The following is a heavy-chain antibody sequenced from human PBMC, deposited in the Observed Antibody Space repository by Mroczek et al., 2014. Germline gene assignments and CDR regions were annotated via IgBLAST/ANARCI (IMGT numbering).Heavy chain of an antibody. Sequence: QVQLQESGGGVVQPGRSLRLSCAASGFTFSSYAMHWVRQAPGKGLEWVAVISYDGSNKYYADSVKGRFTISRDNSKNTLYLQMNSLRAEDTAVYYCARGLHIVVVTHQEDAFDIWGPRDNGHRLF. V-gene: IGHV3-30-3*01. CDR2: ISYDGSNK. D-gene: IGHD2-21*02. J-gene: IGHJ3*02. CDR1: GFTFSSYA. CDR3: ARGLHIVVVTHQEDAFDI.